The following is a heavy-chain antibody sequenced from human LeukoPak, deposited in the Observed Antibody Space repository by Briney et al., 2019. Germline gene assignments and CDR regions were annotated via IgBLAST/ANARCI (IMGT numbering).Heavy chain of an antibody. V-gene: IGHV3-11*01. CDR2: ITGSGSSI. CDR3: ARAQYGPLRGSSYYGMDV. CDR1: GFIFSHYY. D-gene: IGHD1-26*01. J-gene: IGHJ6*02. Sequence: GGSLRLSCAASGFIFSHYYMTWIRQAPGKGLEWVSYITGSGSSIYYADSVKGRFTISRDNAKNSVNLQMNSLRADDTAVYYCARAQYGPLRGSSYYGMDVWGQGTTVTVSS.